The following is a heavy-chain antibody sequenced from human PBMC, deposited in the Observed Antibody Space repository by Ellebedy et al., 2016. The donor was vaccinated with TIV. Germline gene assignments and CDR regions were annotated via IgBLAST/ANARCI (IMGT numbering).Heavy chain of an antibody. CDR2: ISSDVTGT. CDR1: GFSFSTYW. J-gene: IGHJ3*02. D-gene: IGHD2-8*02. CDR3: AAVQYWEAVFDM. Sequence: GESLKISCAASGFSFSTYWMHLVRQVPGKGLEWVSRISSDVTGTTYPDSVMGRFIISRDNAKNTLYLQMNSLRAEDTAVYYCAAVQYWEAVFDMWGQGTMVTVSS. V-gene: IGHV3-74*01.